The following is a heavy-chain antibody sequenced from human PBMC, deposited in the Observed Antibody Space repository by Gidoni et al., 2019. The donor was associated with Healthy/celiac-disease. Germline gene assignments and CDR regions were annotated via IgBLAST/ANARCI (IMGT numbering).Heavy chain of an antibody. Sequence: QVQLVESGGGLVKHGGARSLTCAASGFTVSDYYMSWIRQAPGKGLEWVSSLISSSSSTTYADSVKGRFTISRDNAKNSLYLQMNSLSAEDTAVYYCARAHRGYGSGEADNWFDPWGQGTLVTVSS. D-gene: IGHD3-10*01. CDR3: ARAHRGYGSGEADNWFDP. CDR2: LISSSSST. V-gene: IGHV3-11*05. J-gene: IGHJ5*02. CDR1: GFTVSDYY.